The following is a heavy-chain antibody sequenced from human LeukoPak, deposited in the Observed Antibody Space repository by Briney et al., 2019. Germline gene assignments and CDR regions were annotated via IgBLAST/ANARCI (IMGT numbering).Heavy chain of an antibody. CDR2: ISSSGSTI. D-gene: IGHD3-10*01. J-gene: IGHJ4*02. CDR3: ARDRFPMGY. Sequence: GGCLRLSCAASGFTFSSYEMNWVRQAPGKGLEWVSYISSSGSTIYYADSVKGRFTISRDNAKNSLYLQMNSLRAEDTAVYYCARDRFPMGYWGQGTLVTVSS. V-gene: IGHV3-48*03. CDR1: GFTFSSYE.